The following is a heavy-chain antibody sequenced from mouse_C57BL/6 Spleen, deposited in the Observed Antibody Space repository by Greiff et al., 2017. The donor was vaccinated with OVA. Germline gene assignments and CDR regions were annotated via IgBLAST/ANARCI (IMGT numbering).Heavy chain of an antibody. CDR2: IYPGNSDT. J-gene: IGHJ2*01. V-gene: IGHV1-5*01. D-gene: IGHD1-1*01. Sequence: VQLKQSGTVLARPGASVKMSCKTSGYTFTSYWMHWVKQRPGQGLEWIGAIYPGNSDTSYNQKFKGKAKLTAVTSASTAYMELSSLTNEDSAVYYCTRLYYYGSSYPLYFDYWGQGTTLTVSS. CDR3: TRLYYYGSSYPLYFDY. CDR1: GYTFTSYW.